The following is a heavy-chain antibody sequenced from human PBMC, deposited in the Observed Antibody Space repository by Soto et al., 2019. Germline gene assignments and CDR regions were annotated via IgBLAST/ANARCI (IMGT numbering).Heavy chain of an antibody. J-gene: IGHJ6*02. D-gene: IGHD2-8*01. CDR2: INPNSGGT. V-gene: IGHV1-2*04. Sequence: QVQLVQSGAEVKKPGASVRVSCKASGYTFTGYYMHWVRQAPGQGLEWMGWINPNSGGTNYAQKFQGWVTMTRDTSXXQAYRELGRLRSDDTAVYYCARVMAASLAWGGMDVWGQGTTVTVSS. CDR1: GYTFTGYY. CDR3: ARVMAASLAWGGMDV.